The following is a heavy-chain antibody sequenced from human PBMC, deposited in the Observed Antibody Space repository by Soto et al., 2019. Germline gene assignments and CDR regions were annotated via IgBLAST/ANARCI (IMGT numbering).Heavy chain of an antibody. J-gene: IGHJ4*02. D-gene: IGHD5-18*01. CDR3: ARGEMDTKKGGERWGY. CDR2: IWYDGSNK. Sequence: QVQLVESGGGVVQPGRSLRLSCAASGFTFSSYGMHWVRQAPGKGLEWVAVIWYDGSNKYYADSVKGRLIISRDNSKNTLYLQMNSLRAENTAVYYCARGEMDTKKGGERWGYWVQGTLVTVSS. V-gene: IGHV3-33*01. CDR1: GFTFSSYG.